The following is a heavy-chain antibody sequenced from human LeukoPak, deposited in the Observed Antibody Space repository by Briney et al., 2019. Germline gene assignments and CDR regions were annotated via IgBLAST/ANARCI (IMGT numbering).Heavy chain of an antibody. CDR3: ARSRSFWSGSYYYYYMDV. D-gene: IGHD3-3*01. CDR1: GYTSTGYY. Sequence: ASVKVSCKASGYTSTGYYMHWVRQAPGQGLEWMGWINPNSGGTNYAQKFQGRVTMTRDTSISTAYMELSRLRSDDTAVYYCARSRSFWSGSYYYYYMDVWGKGTTVTVSS. J-gene: IGHJ6*03. CDR2: INPNSGGT. V-gene: IGHV1-2*02.